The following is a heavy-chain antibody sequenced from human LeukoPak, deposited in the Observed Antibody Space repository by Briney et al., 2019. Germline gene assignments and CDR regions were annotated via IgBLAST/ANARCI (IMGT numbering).Heavy chain of an antibody. CDR1: GYSFISYG. J-gene: IGHJ4*02. D-gene: IGHD5-24*01. CDR2: ISTYNGNT. Sequence: ASVKVSCKTSGYSFISYGISWVRQAPGQGLEWMGWISTYNGNTNYAQKFQGRVTMTTETSTSTAYMELRSLRSDDTAVYYCAIRRGTYPYYFDYWGPGTRVTVST. V-gene: IGHV1-18*01. CDR3: AIRRGTYPYYFDY.